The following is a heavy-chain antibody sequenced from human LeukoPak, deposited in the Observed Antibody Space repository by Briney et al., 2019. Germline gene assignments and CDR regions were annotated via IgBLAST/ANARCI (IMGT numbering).Heavy chain of an antibody. D-gene: IGHD3-22*01. CDR1: GFTFSSYS. J-gene: IGHJ4*02. Sequence: GGSLRLSCAASGFTFSSYSMNWVRQAPGKGLEWVSAISGSGGSTYYADSVKGRFTISRDNSKNTLYLQMNSLRAEDTAVYYCAKDSSVYYYDSSGYYFDYWGQGTLVTVSS. V-gene: IGHV3-23*01. CDR2: ISGSGGST. CDR3: AKDSSVYYYDSSGYYFDY.